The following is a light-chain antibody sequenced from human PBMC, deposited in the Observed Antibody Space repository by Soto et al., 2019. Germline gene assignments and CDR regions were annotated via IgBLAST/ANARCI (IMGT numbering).Light chain of an antibody. J-gene: IGKJ1*01. V-gene: IGKV1-5*01. CDR1: QSISRG. Sequence: DIQMTQSPSTLSSSVGDRVTITCRASQSISRGLAWYQQKPGKAPNLLIYDASTLESGVPSRFSGSGSGTEFTLTISSLQPADFATYYCQQYNSYSLTFGQGTKVDIK. CDR3: QQYNSYSLT. CDR2: DAS.